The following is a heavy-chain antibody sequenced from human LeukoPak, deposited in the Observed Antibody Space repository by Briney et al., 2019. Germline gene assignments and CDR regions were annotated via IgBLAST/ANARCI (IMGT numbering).Heavy chain of an antibody. Sequence: GGSLRLSCAASGFIFSNYGMNWVRQAPGKGLEWVSSISSLSSYIYYADSVKGRFTISRDNAKNSLYLQMNSLRAKDTAVYYCAKDLGFTGAPANWGQGTLVTVSS. CDR2: ISSLSSYI. CDR3: AKDLGFTGAPAN. J-gene: IGHJ4*02. V-gene: IGHV3-21*06. CDR1: GFIFSNYG. D-gene: IGHD7-27*01.